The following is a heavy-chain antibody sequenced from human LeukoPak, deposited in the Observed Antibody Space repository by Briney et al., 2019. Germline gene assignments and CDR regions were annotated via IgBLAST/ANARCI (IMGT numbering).Heavy chain of an antibody. Sequence: APVKVSCKASGYTFTGYYLHWVRQAPGQGLEWMGRINPNSGGTNYAQKFQGRVTMTRDTSINTAFMELSRLRSDDTAVYYCARLIAVAGTGMDYFDYWGQGTLVTVSS. CDR2: INPNSGGT. D-gene: IGHD6-19*01. CDR3: ARLIAVAGTGMDYFDY. CDR1: GYTFTGYY. J-gene: IGHJ4*02. V-gene: IGHV1-2*06.